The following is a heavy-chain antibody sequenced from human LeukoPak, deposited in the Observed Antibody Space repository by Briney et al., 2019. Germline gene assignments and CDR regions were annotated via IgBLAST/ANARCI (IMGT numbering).Heavy chain of an antibody. CDR3: ARDRSGIAARYYYYYYMDV. J-gene: IGHJ6*03. Sequence: PSQTLSLTCTVPGRSISSYYWSWIRQPPGKGLEWIGYSYYSGSTNYNPSLKSRVTISVDTSKNQFSLKLSSVTAADTAVYYCARDRSGIAARYYYYYYMDVWGKGTTVTVSS. D-gene: IGHD6-6*01. V-gene: IGHV4-59*01. CDR1: GRSISSYY. CDR2: SYYSGST.